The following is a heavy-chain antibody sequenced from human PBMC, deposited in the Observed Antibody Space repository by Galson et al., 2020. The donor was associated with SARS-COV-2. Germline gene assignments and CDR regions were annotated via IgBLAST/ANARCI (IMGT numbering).Heavy chain of an antibody. J-gene: IGHJ6*02. CDR1: GDSVSSNSAA. Sequence: SQTLPLTCAISGDSVSSNSAAWNWIRQSPSRGLEWLGRTYYRSKWYNDYAVSVKSRITINPDTSKNQFSLQLNSVTPEDTAVYYCARDRNPRPPKIAAAGTLYYGMDVWGQGTTVTVSS. V-gene: IGHV6-1*01. CDR3: ARDRNPRPPKIAAAGTLYYGMDV. CDR2: TYYRSKWYN. D-gene: IGHD6-13*01.